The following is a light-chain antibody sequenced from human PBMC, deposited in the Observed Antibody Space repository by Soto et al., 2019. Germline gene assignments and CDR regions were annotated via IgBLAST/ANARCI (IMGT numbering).Light chain of an antibody. CDR3: QQRNDWVT. CDR1: QSIRNY. Sequence: EVVLTQSPATLSLSPGERATLSCRASQSIRNYLAWYQQKPGQAPRLLIYDASIRATGIPARFSGSGSGTDFILTLSSLEPEDSGVYYCQQRNDWVTFGGGTKVEIK. V-gene: IGKV3-11*01. CDR2: DAS. J-gene: IGKJ4*01.